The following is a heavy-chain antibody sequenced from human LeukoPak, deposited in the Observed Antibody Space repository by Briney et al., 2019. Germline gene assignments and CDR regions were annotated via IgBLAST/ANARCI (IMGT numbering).Heavy chain of an antibody. J-gene: IGHJ6*04. D-gene: IGHD3-10*01. CDR2: INSDGSST. V-gene: IGHV3-74*01. CDR3: AREGSSNYYYGMDV. CDR1: GFTFSSHW. Sequence: QPGGSLRLSCAASGFTFSSHWMHWVRQAPGKGLVWVSRINSDGSSTSYADSVKGRFTISRDNAKNTLYLQMNSLRAEDTAVYYCAREGSSNYYYGMDVWGKGTTVTVSS.